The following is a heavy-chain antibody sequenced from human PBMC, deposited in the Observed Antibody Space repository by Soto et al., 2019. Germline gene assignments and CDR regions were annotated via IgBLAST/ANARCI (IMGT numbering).Heavy chain of an antibody. V-gene: IGHV1-69*13. D-gene: IGHD2-2*01. CDR1: GGTFSSYA. J-gene: IGHJ6*02. Sequence: GASVKVSCKASGGTFSSYAISWVRQSPGQGLEWMGGIIPIFGTANYAQKFQGRVTITADESTSTAYMELSSLRSEDTAVYYCARDILTMHYYYYGMDVWGQGTTVTVSS. CDR3: ARDILTMHYYYYGMDV. CDR2: IIPIFGTA.